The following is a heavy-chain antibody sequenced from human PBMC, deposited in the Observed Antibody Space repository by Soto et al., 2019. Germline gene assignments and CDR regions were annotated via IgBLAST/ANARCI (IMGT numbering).Heavy chain of an antibody. CDR2: MTFDGSYK. D-gene: IGHD3-16*01. J-gene: IGHJ4*02. Sequence: QVQLVESGGNLFQPGRSLRLSCAASGFTFSDYGIHWIRQAPGKGLEWVAVMTFDGSYKYYADYVKGRFTISTDNSKNTLYLTMNSLRTADTAVYYCATYHIRLPQIPFSGPFYFDYWGQGARVTVSS. CDR1: GFTFSDYG. V-gene: IGHV3-30*03. CDR3: ATYHIRLPQIPFSGPFYFDY.